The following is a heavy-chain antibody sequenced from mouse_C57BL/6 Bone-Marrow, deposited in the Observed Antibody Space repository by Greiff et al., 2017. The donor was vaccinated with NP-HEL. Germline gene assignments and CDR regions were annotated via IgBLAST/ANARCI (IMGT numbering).Heavy chain of an antibody. CDR2: IDPSDSYT. CDR3: ARRFYYYAMDY. J-gene: IGHJ4*01. CDR1: GYTFTSYW. Sequence: QVQLKESGAELVKPGASVKLSCKASGYTFTSYWMQWVKQRPGQGLEWIGEIDPSDSYTNYNQKFKGKATLTVDTSSSTAYMQLSSLTSEDSAVYYCARRFYYYAMDYWGQGTSVTVSS. V-gene: IGHV1-50*01.